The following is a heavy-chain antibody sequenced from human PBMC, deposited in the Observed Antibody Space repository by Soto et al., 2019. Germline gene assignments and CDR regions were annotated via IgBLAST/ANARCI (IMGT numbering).Heavy chain of an antibody. D-gene: IGHD5-18*01. CDR3: ARASDTAMVNFDY. J-gene: IGHJ4*02. CDR1: GGSISSGGYY. Sequence: PSETLSLTCTVSGGSISSGGYYWSWIRQHPGKGLEWIGYIYYSGSTYYNPSLKSRVTISVDTSKNQFSLKLSSVTAADTAVYYCARASDTAMVNFDYWGQGTLVTVSS. V-gene: IGHV4-31*03. CDR2: IYYSGST.